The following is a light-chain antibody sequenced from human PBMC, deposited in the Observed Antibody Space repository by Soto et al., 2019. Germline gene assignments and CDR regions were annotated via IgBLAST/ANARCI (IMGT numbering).Light chain of an antibody. CDR2: GAS. J-gene: IGKJ4*01. CDR1: QSICSH. Sequence: EIVMTQSPATLSVSPGERATLSCRASQSICSHLAWYQQKPGQAPRLLIYGASTRAAGIPARFSGSGSGTEFTLTISSLQSEDFAVYYCQQYNNWPLTFGGGTKVEIK. V-gene: IGKV3-15*01. CDR3: QQYNNWPLT.